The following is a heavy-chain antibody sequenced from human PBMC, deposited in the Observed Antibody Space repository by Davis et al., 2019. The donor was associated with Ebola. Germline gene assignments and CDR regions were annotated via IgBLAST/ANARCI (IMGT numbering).Heavy chain of an antibody. D-gene: IGHD3-10*01. J-gene: IGHJ5*02. CDR2: IRCKANSYAT. Sequence: GGSLRLSCAASGFTFRGPAMHWVRQASGKGLRWVGSIRCKANSYATAYAASVKGRFTISRDDSKNTAYLQMNSLKTKDTAVYYCTRHPPAAYGSGSYIDPWGQGTLVTVSS. V-gene: IGHV3-73*01. CDR3: TRHPPAAYGSGSYIDP. CDR1: GFTFRGPA.